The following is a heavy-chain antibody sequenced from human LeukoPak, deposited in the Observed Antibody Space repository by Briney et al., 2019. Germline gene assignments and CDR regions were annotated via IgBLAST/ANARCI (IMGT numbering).Heavy chain of an antibody. D-gene: IGHD2/OR15-2a*01. V-gene: IGHV3-48*02. CDR3: ATSRH. CDR2: ISSSSSAI. J-gene: IGHJ4*02. CDR1: GFTFSSYS. Sequence: PGGSLRLSCAASGFTFSSYSANWVRQAPGKGLEWVSYISSSSSAIYYADSVKGRFTISRGNAKNSLYLQMNNVRDDDSAVYYCATSRHWGQGTLVTVSS.